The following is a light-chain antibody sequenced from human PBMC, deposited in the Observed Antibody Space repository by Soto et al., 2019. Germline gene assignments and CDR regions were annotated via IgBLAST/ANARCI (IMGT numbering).Light chain of an antibody. CDR3: RQSYSTPYT. Sequence: DIQMTQSPSSLSASVGDRVTITCRASQSISNYFNWYQQKPGKTPKLLISAASNLQSGVPSRFSGGGSGTDFTLTISSLQPEDFATYYCRQSYSTPYTCGQGTKVEIK. J-gene: IGKJ2*01. V-gene: IGKV1-39*01. CDR2: AAS. CDR1: QSISNY.